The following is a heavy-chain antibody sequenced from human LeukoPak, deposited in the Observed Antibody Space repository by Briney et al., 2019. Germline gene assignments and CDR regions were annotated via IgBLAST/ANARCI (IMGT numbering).Heavy chain of an antibody. D-gene: IGHD6-25*01. V-gene: IGHV4-59*01. CDR1: GGSISSYY. CDR3: ARELTQRRRAFDI. CDR2: IYYSGST. Sequence: KPSETLSLTCTVSGGSISSYYWSWIRQPPGKGLEWIGYIYYSGSTNYNPSLKSRVTISVDTSKNQFSLKLSSVTAADTAVYYCARELTQRRRAFDIWGQGTMVTVSS. J-gene: IGHJ3*02.